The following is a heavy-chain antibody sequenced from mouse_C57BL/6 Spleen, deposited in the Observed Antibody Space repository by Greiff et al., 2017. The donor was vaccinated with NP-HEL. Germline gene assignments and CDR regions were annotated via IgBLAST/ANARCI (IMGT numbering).Heavy chain of an antibody. CDR3: TRDLLWLRRGDWFAY. CDR2: IDPENGDT. Sequence: EVQLQQSGAELVRPGASVKLSCTASGFNIKDDYMHWVKQRPEQGLEWIGWIDPENGDTEYASKFQGKATITADTSSNTSYLQLGSLTSEDTAVYYCTRDLLWLRRGDWFAYWGQGTLVTVSA. V-gene: IGHV14-4*01. CDR1: GFNIKDDY. D-gene: IGHD2-2*01. J-gene: IGHJ3*01.